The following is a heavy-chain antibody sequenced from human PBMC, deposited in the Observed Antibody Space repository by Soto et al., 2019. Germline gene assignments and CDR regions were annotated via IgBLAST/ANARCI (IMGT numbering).Heavy chain of an antibody. Sequence: GAPVKVSCKASGGTFSSYAISWVRQAPGQRLEWMGGIIPIFGTANYAQKFQGRVTITADESTSTAYMELSSLRSEDTAVYYCARDESYYYYDSSGYSPDAFDIWGQGTMVTVSS. J-gene: IGHJ3*02. CDR3: ARDESYYYYDSSGYSPDAFDI. CDR1: GGTFSSYA. D-gene: IGHD3-22*01. V-gene: IGHV1-69*13. CDR2: IIPIFGTA.